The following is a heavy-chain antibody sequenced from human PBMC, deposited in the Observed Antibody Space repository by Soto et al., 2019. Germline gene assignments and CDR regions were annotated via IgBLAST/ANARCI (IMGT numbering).Heavy chain of an antibody. CDR2: ISAYNGNT. CDR3: ADHYYDSSGHSPGVAFGI. V-gene: IGHV1-18*04. Sequence: ASVKVSCKTSGYTFTSYGISWVRQAPGQGLEWMGWISAYNGNTNYAQKLQGRVTTTTDTSTSTAYMELRSLRSDDTAVYYCADHYYDSSGHSPGVAFGIWGQGTMVTVSS. CDR1: GYTFTSYG. D-gene: IGHD3-22*01. J-gene: IGHJ3*02.